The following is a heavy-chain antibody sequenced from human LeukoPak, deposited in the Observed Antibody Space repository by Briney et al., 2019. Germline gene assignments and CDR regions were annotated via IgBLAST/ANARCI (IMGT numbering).Heavy chain of an antibody. D-gene: IGHD6-13*01. CDR3: ARDRVKSSSWNMDI. CDR1: GYTFTIYN. J-gene: IGHJ3*02. Sequence: GASVKVSCKTSGYTFTIYNINWVRQATGQGLEWMGGIIPIFGTANYAQKFQGRVTITADKSTSTAYMELSSLRSEDTAVYYCARDRVKSSSWNMDIWGQGTMVTVSS. CDR2: IIPIFGTA. V-gene: IGHV1-69*06.